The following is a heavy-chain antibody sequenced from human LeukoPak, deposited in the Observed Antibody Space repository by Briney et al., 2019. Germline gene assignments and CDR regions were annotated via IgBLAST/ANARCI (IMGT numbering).Heavy chain of an antibody. CDR1: GFTFSSYS. V-gene: IGHV4-59*12. D-gene: IGHD3-9*01. CDR3: ARERGGRGVLRYLDYYMDV. CDR2: IYYSGST. J-gene: IGHJ6*03. Sequence: AGSLRLSCAASGFTFSSYSMNWVRQAPGKGLEWIGYIYYSGSTNYNPSLKSRVTISVDTSRNQFSLKLSSVTAADTAVYYCARERGGRGVLRYLDYYMDVWGKGTTVTISS.